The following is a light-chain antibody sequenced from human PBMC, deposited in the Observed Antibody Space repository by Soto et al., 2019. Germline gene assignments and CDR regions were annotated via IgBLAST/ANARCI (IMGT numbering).Light chain of an antibody. CDR3: QQYNTWPPVT. CDR1: QSVSSN. J-gene: IGKJ4*01. CDR2: GAS. Sequence: EIVMTQSPATLSVSPGERATLSCRASQSVSSNLAWYQQKPGQAPRLLIYGASTRATGIPARFSGSGSGTEFTLTISSLQSEDFAVHYCQQYNTWPPVTFGGGTKVEIK. V-gene: IGKV3-15*01.